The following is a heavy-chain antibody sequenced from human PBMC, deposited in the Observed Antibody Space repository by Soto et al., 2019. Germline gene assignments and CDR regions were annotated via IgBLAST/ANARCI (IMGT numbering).Heavy chain of an antibody. V-gene: IGHV3-53*01. CDR1: GFTVSSNC. Sequence: GGSLRLSCAASGFTVSSNCMSWVRQAPGKGLEWVSVIYSGGSTYYADSVKGRFTISRDNSKNTLYLQMNSLRAEDTAVYYCARDLYDFWSGPHHAFDIWGQGTMVTVSS. J-gene: IGHJ3*02. CDR2: IYSGGST. CDR3: ARDLYDFWSGPHHAFDI. D-gene: IGHD3-3*01.